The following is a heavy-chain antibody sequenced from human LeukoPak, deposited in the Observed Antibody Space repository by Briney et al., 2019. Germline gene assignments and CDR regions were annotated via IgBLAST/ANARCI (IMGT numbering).Heavy chain of an antibody. CDR2: IWYDGSNK. CDR1: GFTFSSYG. CDR3: AGLTDALIDY. J-gene: IGHJ4*02. V-gene: IGHV3-33*01. Sequence: GRSLRLSCAASGFTFSSYGMHWVRQAPGKGLEWVAVIWYDGSNKYYADSVKGRFTISRDNSKNTLYLQMNSLRAEDTAVYYCAGLTDALIDYWGQGTLVTVSS. D-gene: IGHD7-27*01.